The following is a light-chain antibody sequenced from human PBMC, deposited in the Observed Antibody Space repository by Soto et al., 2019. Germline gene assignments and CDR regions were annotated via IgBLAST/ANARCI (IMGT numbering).Light chain of an antibody. CDR2: EVS. V-gene: IGLV2-14*01. J-gene: IGLJ1*01. CDR1: SSDVGLYNY. Sequence: QSALTQPASVSGSPGQSITISCTGTSSDVGLYNYVSWYQQHPGKAPKLMIYEVSNRPSGVSNRFSASKSGNTASLTISGLQAEDEADYYCTSYTTTTLEVFGTGTKATV. CDR3: TSYTTTTLEV.